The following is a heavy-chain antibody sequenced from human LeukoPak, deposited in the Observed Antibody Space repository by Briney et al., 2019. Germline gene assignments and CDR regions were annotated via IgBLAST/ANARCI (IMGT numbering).Heavy chain of an antibody. Sequence: SQTLSLTCTVSGGSISSGGYYWSWIRQHPGKGLEWIGYIYYSGSTYYNPSLKSRVTISVDTSKNQFSLKLSSVTAADTAVYYCARGRLKETVDYWGQGTLVTVSS. CDR1: GGSISSGGYY. CDR2: IYYSGST. V-gene: IGHV4-31*03. CDR3: ARGRLKETVDY. J-gene: IGHJ4*02.